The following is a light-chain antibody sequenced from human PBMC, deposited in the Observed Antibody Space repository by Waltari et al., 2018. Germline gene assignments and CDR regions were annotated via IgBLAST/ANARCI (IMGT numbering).Light chain of an antibody. CDR1: QSISFH. V-gene: IGKV1-39*01. Sequence: DIQMTQSPSSLSASVGDRLIITCRASQSISFHLNWYQQKPGKAPELLIYAASILQSGVPLRFSGSGSGTQFSLTIDSLHPEDFATYFCQQTYNTAGVTFGPGTKV. J-gene: IGKJ3*01. CDR2: AAS. CDR3: QQTYNTAGVT.